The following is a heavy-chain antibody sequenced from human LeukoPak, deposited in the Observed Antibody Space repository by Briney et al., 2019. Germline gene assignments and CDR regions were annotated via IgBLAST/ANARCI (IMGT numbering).Heavy chain of an antibody. CDR3: ARGPLYCSSTSCRYYYHYGMDV. V-gene: IGHV4-4*07. D-gene: IGHD2-2*01. J-gene: IGHJ6*02. CDR2: IYTSGST. CDR1: GGSISSYY. Sequence: SETLSLTCTVSGGSISSYYWSWIRQPAGKGLEWIGRIYTSGSTNYNPSLKSRVTMSVDTSKNQFSLKLSSVTAADTAVYYCARGPLYCSSTSCRYYYHYGMDVWGQGTTVTVSS.